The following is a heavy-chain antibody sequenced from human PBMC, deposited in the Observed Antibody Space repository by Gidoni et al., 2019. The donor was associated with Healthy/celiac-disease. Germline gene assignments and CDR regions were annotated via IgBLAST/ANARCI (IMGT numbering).Heavy chain of an antibody. J-gene: IGHJ4*02. D-gene: IGHD5-12*01. V-gene: IGHV4-34*01. CDR3: AGQNIVATMDFDY. CDR2: INHSGST. CDR1: GGSFSGYY. Sequence: QVQLQQWGAGLLKPSETLSLTCAVYGGSFSGYYWSWIRQPPGKGLEWIGEINHSGSTNYNPSLKSRVTISVDTSKNQFSLKLSSVTAAGTAVYYCAGQNIVATMDFDYWGQGTLVTVSS.